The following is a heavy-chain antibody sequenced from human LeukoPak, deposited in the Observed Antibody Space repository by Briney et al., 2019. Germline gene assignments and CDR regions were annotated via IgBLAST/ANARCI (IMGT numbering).Heavy chain of an antibody. D-gene: IGHD2-15*01. J-gene: IGHJ3*02. V-gene: IGHV4-61*02. CDR3: AGEAVSRAFDI. CDR2: IYTSGST. CDR1: GGSISSGSYY. Sequence: SETLSLTCTVSGGSISSGSYYWSWIRQPAGKGLEWIGRIYTSGSTNYNPSLKSRVTISVDTSKNQFSLKLSSVTAADTAVYYCAGEAVSRAFDIWGQGTMVTVSS.